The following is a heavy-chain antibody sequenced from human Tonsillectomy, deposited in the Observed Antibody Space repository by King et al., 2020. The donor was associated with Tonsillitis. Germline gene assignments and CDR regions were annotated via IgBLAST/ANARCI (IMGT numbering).Heavy chain of an antibody. Sequence: VQLVESGGDVVQPGTSLRLSCAASGFTFRRNGMHWVRQAPGKGLEWVALISYDGSNKYYADSVKGRFTISRDNSKNTLYLQMNSLRPEDTAVYYCAKDKVATMPRNAFDFWGQGTMVTVSS. CDR2: ISYDGSNK. CDR1: GFTFRRNG. V-gene: IGHV3-30*18. CDR3: AKDKVATMPRNAFDF. J-gene: IGHJ3*01. D-gene: IGHD5-12*01.